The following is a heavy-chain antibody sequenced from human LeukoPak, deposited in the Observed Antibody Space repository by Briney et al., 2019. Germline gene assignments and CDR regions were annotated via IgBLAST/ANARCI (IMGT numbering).Heavy chain of an antibody. CDR1: KFNFNSYD. Sequence: GGSLRLSCTTSKFNFNSYDMTWVRQAPGKGLEWVSSISGSGDSTQYAASVQGRFTISRDNSKNTLYLQMNSLRAEGTAVYYCAKDPNGDYIGTFDIWGQGTMVTVSS. D-gene: IGHD4-17*01. V-gene: IGHV3-23*01. J-gene: IGHJ3*02. CDR3: AKDPNGDYIGTFDI. CDR2: ISGSGDST.